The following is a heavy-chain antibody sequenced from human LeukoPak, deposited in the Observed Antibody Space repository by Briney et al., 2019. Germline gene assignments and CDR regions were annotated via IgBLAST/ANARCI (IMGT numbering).Heavy chain of an antibody. CDR2: INPNSGGT. CDR3: ARGKGVRPPGPSIYYMDV. Sequence: ASVKVSCKASGYTFTGYYMHWVRQAPGQGLEWMGSINPNSGGTNYAQKFQGRVTMTRDTSISTAYMELSRLRSDDTAVYYCARGKGVRPPGPSIYYMDVWGKGTTVTVSS. J-gene: IGHJ6*03. V-gene: IGHV1-2*02. CDR1: GYTFTGYY. D-gene: IGHD1-14*01.